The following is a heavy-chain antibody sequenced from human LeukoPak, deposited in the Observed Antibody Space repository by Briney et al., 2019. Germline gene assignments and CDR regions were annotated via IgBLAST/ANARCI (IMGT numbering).Heavy chain of an antibody. CDR2: IYHSGST. V-gene: IGHV4-30-2*01. Sequence: SQTLSLTCAVSGGSISSGGYSWSWIRQPPGTGLEWIGYIYHSGSTYYNPSLKSRVTISVDRSKNQFSLKLSSVTAADTAVYYCARGRDGYKPDFDYWGQGTLVTASS. D-gene: IGHD5-24*01. CDR1: GGSISSGGYS. J-gene: IGHJ4*02. CDR3: ARGRDGYKPDFDY.